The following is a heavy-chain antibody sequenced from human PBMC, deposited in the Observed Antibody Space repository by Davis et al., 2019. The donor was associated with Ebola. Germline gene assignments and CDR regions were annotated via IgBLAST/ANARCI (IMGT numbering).Heavy chain of an antibody. CDR2: ISSSSSTI. CDR3: AKERVYSSSSMLYYYYYGMDV. D-gene: IGHD6-6*01. J-gene: IGHJ6*02. V-gene: IGHV3-48*01. CDR1: GFTFSSYG. Sequence: GGSLRLSCAASGFTFSSYGMHWVRQAPGKGLEWVSYISSSSSTIYYADSAKGRFTISRDNSKNTLYLQMNSLRAEDTAVYYCAKERVYSSSSMLYYYYYGMDVWGQGTTVTVSS.